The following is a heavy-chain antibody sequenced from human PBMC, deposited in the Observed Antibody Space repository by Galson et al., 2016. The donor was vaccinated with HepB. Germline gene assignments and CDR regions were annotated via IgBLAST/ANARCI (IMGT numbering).Heavy chain of an antibody. CDR1: GYSFTSYW. D-gene: IGHD3-10*01. Sequence: QSGAEVKKPGESLKISCKGSGYSFTSYWIGWVRQMPGKGLEWMGIIYPGVSDTRYSPSFQGQVTIPADKSISTAYLQWSSLKASDTAMYYCARAYGSGSYNYYYYGMDVWGQGTMVTVSS. V-gene: IGHV5-51*01. J-gene: IGHJ6*02. CDR2: IYPGVSDT. CDR3: ARAYGSGSYNYYYYGMDV.